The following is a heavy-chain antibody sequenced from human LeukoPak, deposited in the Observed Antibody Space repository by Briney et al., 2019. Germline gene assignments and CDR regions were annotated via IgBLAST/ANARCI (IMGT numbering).Heavy chain of an antibody. CDR1: GGTFSSYA. CDR2: IIPIFGTA. J-gene: IGHJ5*02. V-gene: IGHV1-69*05. CDR3: ARDSFGYYYDSIGHSGWFVP. Sequence: SVKVSCKASGGTFSSYAISWVRQAPGQGLEWMGGIIPIFGTANCAQKFQGRVTITTDESTSTAYMELSSLRSEDTAVYYCARDSFGYYYDSIGHSGWFVPWGQGTPVTVSS. D-gene: IGHD3-22*01.